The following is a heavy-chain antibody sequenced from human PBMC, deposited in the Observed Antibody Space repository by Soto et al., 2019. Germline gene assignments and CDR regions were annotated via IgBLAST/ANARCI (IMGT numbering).Heavy chain of an antibody. CDR1: GYTFTSYY. CDR3: ASLFDFWRGYDDDEMGEGDAFDI. Sequence: QVQLVQSGAEVKKPGASVKVSCKASGYTFTSYYMHWVRQAPGQGLEWMGIINPRGGSTRYAQKFQGSVTMTRDTSTSTVYMELSSLRSEDTAVYYCASLFDFWRGYDDDEMGEGDAFDIWGQGTMVTVSS. J-gene: IGHJ3*02. CDR2: INPRGGST. V-gene: IGHV1-46*01. D-gene: IGHD3-3*01.